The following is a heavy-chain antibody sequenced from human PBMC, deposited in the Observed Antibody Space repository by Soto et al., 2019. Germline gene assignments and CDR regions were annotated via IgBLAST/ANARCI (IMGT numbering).Heavy chain of an antibody. Sequence: QVQLVESGGGVVQPGTSLRVSCVGSGFTFRSYVIHWVRQPPGKGLEWVALTSYDGSDEYYGDSVRGRFTISRDNSRNTVDLQMDSLRLEDTALYYCARWGTTGGLDVWGQGTLVSVSS. V-gene: IGHV3-30*19. CDR1: GFTFRSYV. CDR3: ARWGTTGGLDV. J-gene: IGHJ1*01. CDR2: TSYDGSDE. D-gene: IGHD3-16*01.